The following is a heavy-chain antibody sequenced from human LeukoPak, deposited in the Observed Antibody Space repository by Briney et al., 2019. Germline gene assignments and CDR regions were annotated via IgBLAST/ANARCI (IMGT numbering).Heavy chain of an antibody. J-gene: IGHJ4*02. CDR1: GLSFSDYA. V-gene: IGHV3-23*01. CDR2: ISGTGRST. Sequence: GGSLRLSCVVSGLSFSDYAMTWVRQAPGKGLEWVSDISGTGRSTYYADSVKGRFSISRDNSQNTLYLQMNSLRVEDTAIYYCAKFRGSPYWGQGTLATVSS. CDR3: AKFRGSPY.